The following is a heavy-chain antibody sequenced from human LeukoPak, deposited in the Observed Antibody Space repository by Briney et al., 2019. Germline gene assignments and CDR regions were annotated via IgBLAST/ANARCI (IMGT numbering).Heavy chain of an antibody. CDR3: PRGSQSFYYDSSGYPFDS. CDR1: GLSISSGYY. D-gene: IGHD3-22*01. J-gene: IGHJ4*02. Sequence: SETLSLTCAVSGLSISSGYYWGWIRQPPGKGLEWIGSIYHSGSSNYNPSLRSRVAMSVDTSRNQFSLRLTSVTVANTAVYYFPRGSQSFYYDSSGYPFDSWGQGTLVTVSS. V-gene: IGHV4-38-2*01. CDR2: IYHSGSS.